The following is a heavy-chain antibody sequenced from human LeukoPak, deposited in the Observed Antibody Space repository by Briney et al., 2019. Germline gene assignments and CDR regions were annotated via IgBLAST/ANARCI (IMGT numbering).Heavy chain of an antibody. CDR3: ARDRDTSMVKGY. CDR1: RFTFSSYS. V-gene: IGHV3-48*02. Sequence: PGGSLRLSCAASRFTFSSYSMNWVRQAPGKGLEWVSYISSDSRMIYYADSVKGRFSISRDNAKNTLYLHMNSLRDEDTAVYYCARDRDTSMVKGYWGQGTLVTVSS. CDR2: ISSDSRMI. D-gene: IGHD5-18*01. J-gene: IGHJ4*02.